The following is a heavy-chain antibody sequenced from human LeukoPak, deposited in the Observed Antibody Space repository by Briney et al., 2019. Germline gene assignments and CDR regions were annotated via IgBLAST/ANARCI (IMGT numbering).Heavy chain of an antibody. D-gene: IGHD3-16*01. CDR3: VRDRGLTY. Sequence: SETLSLTCTVSGGSISIYYWSWLRQPPGKGLEWIGYIYNSGSTIYNPSLRSRVTISVDTSKNQFSLKLNSVTAADTAVYYCVRDRGLTYWSQGTLVTVSS. CDR2: IYNSGST. V-gene: IGHV4-59*01. J-gene: IGHJ4*02. CDR1: GGSISIYY.